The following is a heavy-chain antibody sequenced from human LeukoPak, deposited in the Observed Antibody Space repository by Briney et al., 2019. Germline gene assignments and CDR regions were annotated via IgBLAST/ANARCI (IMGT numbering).Heavy chain of an antibody. D-gene: IGHD2-21*02. CDR1: GDSISSSTYY. CDR3: ARARLNWFDH. V-gene: IGHV4-39*07. J-gene: IGHJ5*02. CDR2: IYYSGTT. Sequence: SGTLSLTCTVSGDSISSSTYYWGWIRQSPGEGLEWIGTIYYSGTTYYSPSLKSRVTISVDTSKNQFSLNLTSVTAADTAVYYCARARLNWFDHWGQGTLVTVSS.